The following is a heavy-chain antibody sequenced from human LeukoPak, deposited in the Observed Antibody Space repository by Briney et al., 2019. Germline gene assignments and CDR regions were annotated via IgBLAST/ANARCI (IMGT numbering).Heavy chain of an antibody. V-gene: IGHV5-10-1*01. CDR2: IDPSNSYT. D-gene: IGHD3-9*01. CDR3: ARHADYHILTGFDY. CDR1: GYNFTNYW. J-gene: IGHJ4*02. Sequence: GESLKISCKGSGYNFTNYWISWVRQMPGKGLEWMGRIDPSNSYTNYSPPFQGHVTISADRSIGTAYLQWNSLKASDTAMYYCARHADYHILTGFDYRGQGTLVTVS.